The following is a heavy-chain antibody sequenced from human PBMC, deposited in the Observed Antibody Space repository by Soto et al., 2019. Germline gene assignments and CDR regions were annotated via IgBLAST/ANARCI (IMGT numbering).Heavy chain of an antibody. CDR2: ISFDGRNT. CDR1: GFTFNNYG. CDR3: ASSLGEGILGAFDI. J-gene: IGHJ3*02. D-gene: IGHD2-15*01. V-gene: IGHV3-30*03. Sequence: GGSQSLSCAASGFTFNNYGMHWVRQAPGKGLEWVVVISFDGRNTYYANSVKGRFTISRDNSKNTLYLQMGSLRAEDMAVYYYASSLGEGILGAFDIWGQGIMVTVSS.